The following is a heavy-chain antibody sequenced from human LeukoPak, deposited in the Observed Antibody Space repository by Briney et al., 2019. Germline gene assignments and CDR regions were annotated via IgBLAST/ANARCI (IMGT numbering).Heavy chain of an antibody. CDR1: GGTFSSYA. D-gene: IGHD4-23*01. V-gene: IGHV1-69*01. CDR3: ANALDYGGNSALDY. Sequence: RASVKVSCKASGGTFSSYAISWVRQAPGQGLEWMGGIIPIFGTANYAQKFQGRITITADESTSTAYMELSSLRSEDTAVYYCANALDYGGNSALDYWGQGTLVTVSS. CDR2: IIPIFGTA. J-gene: IGHJ4*01.